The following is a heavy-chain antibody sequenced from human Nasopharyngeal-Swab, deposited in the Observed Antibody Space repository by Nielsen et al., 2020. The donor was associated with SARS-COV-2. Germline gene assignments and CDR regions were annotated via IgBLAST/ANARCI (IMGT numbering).Heavy chain of an antibody. CDR3: AGVPSSSMSYWFDP. CDR2: IKHRRST. V-gene: IGHV4-34*01. J-gene: IGHJ5*02. Sequence: SETLSLTCAVYGGSFSTYYWSWIRQPPGKGLEWIGEIKHRRSTNYNPSLKSRVTISVDTSKNQFSLKLSSVTAADMAVYYCAGVPSSSMSYWFDPWGQGTLVTVSS. CDR1: GGSFSTYY. D-gene: IGHD6-6*01.